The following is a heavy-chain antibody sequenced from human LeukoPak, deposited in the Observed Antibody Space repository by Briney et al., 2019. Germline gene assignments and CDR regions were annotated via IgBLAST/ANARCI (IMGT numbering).Heavy chain of an antibody. J-gene: IGHJ4*02. CDR1: GFTFSTYA. D-gene: IGHD1-26*01. CDR2: ISGSAGST. Sequence: GGSLRLSCAASGFTFSTYAMSWVRQAPGKGLEWVSAISGSAGSTYYADSVKGRFTISRDNSKITLYLQMNSLRAQDTAVYYCAKGSPYSGSSFDSWGQGTLVTVSS. V-gene: IGHV3-23*01. CDR3: AKGSPYSGSSFDS.